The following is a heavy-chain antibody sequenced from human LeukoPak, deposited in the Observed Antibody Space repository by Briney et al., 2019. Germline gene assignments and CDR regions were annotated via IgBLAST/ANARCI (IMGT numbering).Heavy chain of an antibody. CDR3: ARDRYDFWSGYQDYYYYGMGV. Sequence: ASVTVSCKASGYTFTSYGISWVRQAPGQGLEWMGWISAYNGNTNYAQKLQGRVTMTTDTSTSTAYMELRSLRSDDTAVYYCARDRYDFWSGYQDYYYYGMGVWGQGTTVTVSS. V-gene: IGHV1-18*01. J-gene: IGHJ6*02. CDR2: ISAYNGNT. D-gene: IGHD3-3*01. CDR1: GYTFTSYG.